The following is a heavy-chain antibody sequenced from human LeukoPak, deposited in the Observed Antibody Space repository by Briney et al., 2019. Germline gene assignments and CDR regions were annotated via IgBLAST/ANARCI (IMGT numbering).Heavy chain of an antibody. D-gene: IGHD6-13*01. Sequence: ASVKVSCKASGYTFTGYYMHWVRQAPGQGLEWMGWINPNGGGTNYAQKFQGRVTITADKSTSTAYMELSSLRSEDTAVYYCARSIAAADPTDYWGQGTLVTVSS. J-gene: IGHJ4*02. V-gene: IGHV1-2*02. CDR1: GYTFTGYY. CDR3: ARSIAAADPTDY. CDR2: INPNGGGT.